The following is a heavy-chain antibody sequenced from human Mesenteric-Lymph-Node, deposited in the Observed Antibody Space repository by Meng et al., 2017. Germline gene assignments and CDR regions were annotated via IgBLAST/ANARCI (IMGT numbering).Heavy chain of an antibody. CDR2: TYYRSKWYN. CDR3: ARNLITMIVVVNVAFDI. CDR1: GDSVSSNSAA. Sequence: SCAISGDSVSSNSAAWNWIRQSPSRGLEWLGRTYYRSKWYNDYAVSVKSRITINPDTSKNQFSLQLNSVTPEDTAVYYCARNLITMIVVVNVAFDIWGQGTMVTVSS. D-gene: IGHD3-22*01. V-gene: IGHV6-1*01. J-gene: IGHJ3*02.